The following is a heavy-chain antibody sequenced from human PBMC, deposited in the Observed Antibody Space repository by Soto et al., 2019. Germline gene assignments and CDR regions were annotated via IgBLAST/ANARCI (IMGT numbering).Heavy chain of an antibody. Sequence: GGSLRLSCAASGFTFSSYGMNWVRQAPGKGLEWVSGISGNGGSTYYADSVKGRFTISRDNSKSTLYLQMNSLRAEDTAVYHCAKIQGARSFDYWGQGTLVTVSS. CDR1: GFTFSSYG. J-gene: IGHJ4*02. CDR2: ISGNGGST. V-gene: IGHV3-23*01. D-gene: IGHD1-26*01. CDR3: AKIQGARSFDY.